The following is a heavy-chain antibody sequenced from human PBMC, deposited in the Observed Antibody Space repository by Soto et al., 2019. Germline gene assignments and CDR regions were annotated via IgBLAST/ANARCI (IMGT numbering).Heavy chain of an antibody. CDR2: IKQDGTEK. V-gene: IGHV3-7*03. CDR1: GFTFSDFW. Sequence: GSLRLSCAASGFTFSDFWMNWVRQAPGKGLEWVASIKQDGTEKFYVDSVKGRFTISRDNSKNTLYLQMNSLRAEDTAIYYCARGITSLVRDDWGQGTLVTVSS. J-gene: IGHJ4*02. CDR3: ARGITSLVRDD. D-gene: IGHD3-10*01.